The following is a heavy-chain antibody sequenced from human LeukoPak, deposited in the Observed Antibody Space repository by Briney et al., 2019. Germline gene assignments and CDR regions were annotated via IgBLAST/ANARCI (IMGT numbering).Heavy chain of an antibody. D-gene: IGHD5-24*01. Sequence: PSETLSLTCTVSGGSISSYYWSWIRQPPGKGLEWIGYIYYSGSTNYNPSLKSRVTISVDTSKNQFSLKLSSVTAADTAVYYCARLDVYNIIFDYWGQGTLVTVSS. CDR2: IYYSGST. CDR3: ARLDVYNIIFDY. V-gene: IGHV4-59*01. J-gene: IGHJ4*02. CDR1: GGSISSYY.